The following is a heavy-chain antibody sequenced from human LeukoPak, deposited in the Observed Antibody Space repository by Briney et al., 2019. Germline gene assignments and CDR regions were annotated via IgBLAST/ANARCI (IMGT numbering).Heavy chain of an antibody. J-gene: IGHJ4*02. CDR3: AREGGYSGYDPDY. CDR2: ISSSSSYI. D-gene: IGHD5-12*01. V-gene: IGHV3-21*01. CDR1: GFTFSSYS. Sequence: GGSRRLSCAASGFTFSSYSMNWVRQAPGKGLEWVSSISSSSSYIYYADSVKGRFTISRDNAKNTLYLQMNSLRAEDTAVYYCAREGGYSGYDPDYWGQGTLVTVSS.